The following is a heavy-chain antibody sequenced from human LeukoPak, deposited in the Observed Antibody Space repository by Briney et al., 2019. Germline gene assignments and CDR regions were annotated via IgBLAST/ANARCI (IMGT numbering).Heavy chain of an antibody. V-gene: IGHV1-46*01. J-gene: IGHJ6*03. CDR2: INPSGGST. CDR3: ARADYGDYVRYYYYYMDV. D-gene: IGHD4-17*01. CDR1: GYTFTSYY. Sequence: ASVKVSCKASGYTFTSYYMHWVRQAPGQGLEWMGIINPSGGSTSYAQKFQGRVTITADKSTSTAYMELSSLRSEDTAVYYCARADYGDYVRYYYYYMDVWGKGTTVTVSS.